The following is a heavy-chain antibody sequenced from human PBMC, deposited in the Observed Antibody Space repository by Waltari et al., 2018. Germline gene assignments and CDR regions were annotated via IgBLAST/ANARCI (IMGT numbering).Heavy chain of an antibody. CDR3: ARRYSYGSSNWFDP. J-gene: IGHJ5*02. V-gene: IGHV4-39*01. Sequence: QLQLQESGPGLVKPSETLSLTCSVSGGSISSSDYYWGWIRQPPGKGLEWIGSIYYSGRTYYNSSLKSRVTISGDTSKNQFSLKLSSVTAADTAVYYCARRYSYGSSNWFDPWGQGTLVTVSS. CDR1: GGSISSSDYY. D-gene: IGHD5-18*01. CDR2: IYYSGRT.